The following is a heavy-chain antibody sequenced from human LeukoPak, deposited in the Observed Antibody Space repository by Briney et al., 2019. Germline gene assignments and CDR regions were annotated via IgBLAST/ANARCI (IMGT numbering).Heavy chain of an antibody. CDR3: DAYQLIYRQSDGY. V-gene: IGHV3-23*01. Sequence: GGSLRLSCAASGFTFSSYAMSWVRQAPGKGLEWISAISSGGSTHYAGSVKGRFTISRDNSKNTLYLHMNSLRAEDTAVYYCDAYQLIYRQSDGYWGQGTLVTVSS. D-gene: IGHD2-2*02. CDR1: GFTFSSYA. CDR2: ISSGGST. J-gene: IGHJ4*02.